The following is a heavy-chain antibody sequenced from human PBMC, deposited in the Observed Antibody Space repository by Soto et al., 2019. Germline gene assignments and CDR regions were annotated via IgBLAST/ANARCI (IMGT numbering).Heavy chain of an antibody. D-gene: IGHD2-15*01. CDR3: ARNGGVKLLSRLFDP. J-gene: IGHJ5*02. Sequence: SETLSLTCTVSGGSISSYYWSWIRQPPGKGLEWIGYIYYSGSTNYNPSLKSRVTISVDTSKNQFSLKLSSVTAADTAVYYCARNGGVKLLSRLFDPWGQGTLVTVSS. V-gene: IGHV4-59*01. CDR1: GGSISSYY. CDR2: IYYSGST.